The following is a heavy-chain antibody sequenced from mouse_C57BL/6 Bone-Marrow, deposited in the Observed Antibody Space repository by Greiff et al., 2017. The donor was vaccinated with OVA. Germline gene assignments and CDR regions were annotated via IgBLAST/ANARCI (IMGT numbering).Heavy chain of an antibody. Sequence: QVQLQQSGAELVRPGPSVKVSCKASGYAFTNYLIEWVKQRPGQGLEWIGVINPGSGGTNYNEKFKGKATLTADKSSSTAYMQLSSLTSEDSAVYFCARRDYYGSSPLAYWGQGTLVTVSA. D-gene: IGHD1-1*01. CDR3: ARRDYYGSSPLAY. CDR2: INPGSGGT. CDR1: GYAFTNYL. V-gene: IGHV1-54*01. J-gene: IGHJ3*01.